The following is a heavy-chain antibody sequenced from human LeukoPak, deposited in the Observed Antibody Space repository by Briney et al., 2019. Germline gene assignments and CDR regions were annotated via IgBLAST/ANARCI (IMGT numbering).Heavy chain of an antibody. CDR1: GCTITGYY. D-gene: IGHD5-12*01. Sequence: GASVKVSCKASGCTITGYYIHWVRQAPGQGLEWMGWINPNSGGRNYAQKFQGRVTMTRDTSTTYMELSRLTSDDTAVYYCARAYSGYEAFDYWGQGTLVTVSS. CDR3: ARAYSGYEAFDY. V-gene: IGHV1-2*02. CDR2: INPNSGGR. J-gene: IGHJ4*02.